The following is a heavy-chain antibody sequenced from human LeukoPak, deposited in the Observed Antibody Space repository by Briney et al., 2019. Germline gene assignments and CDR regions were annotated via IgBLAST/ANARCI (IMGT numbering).Heavy chain of an antibody. J-gene: IGHJ1*01. CDR2: IYYSGST. CDR1: GGSISSYY. CDR3: ARVRPVVTAPFQH. Sequence: SETLSLTCTVSGGSISSYYWSWIRQPPGKGLEWIGYIYYSGSTNYNPSLKSRVTISVDTSKNQFSLKLSSVTAADTAVYYCARVRPVVTAPFQHWGQGTLVTVSS. V-gene: IGHV4-59*01. D-gene: IGHD2-21*02.